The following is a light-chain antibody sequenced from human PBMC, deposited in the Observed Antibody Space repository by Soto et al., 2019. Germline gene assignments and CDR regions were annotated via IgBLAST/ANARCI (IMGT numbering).Light chain of an antibody. J-gene: IGLJ2*01. CDR2: DNS. V-gene: IGLV1-51*01. CDR3: GTWDNSLSAVV. CDR1: GANIGGNY. Sequence: QSVLTQPPSMSAAPGQKVTISWSGSGANIGGNYVSWYQQFPGTAPKLLIYDNSKRPSGIPDRFSGSKSGTSATLDITGLQTGDEADYYCGTWDNSLSAVVFGGGTKLTVL.